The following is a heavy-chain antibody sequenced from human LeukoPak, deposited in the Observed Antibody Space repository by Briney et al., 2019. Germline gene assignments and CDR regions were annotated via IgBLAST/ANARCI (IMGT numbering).Heavy chain of an antibody. CDR3: AKDEDQRVSYGYGPFDY. CDR1: GFTFSSYA. Sequence: HPEGSLRLSCAASGFTFSSYAMSWVRQAPGKGLEWVSAISGSGGSTYYADSVKGRFTISRDNSKNTLYLQMNSLRAEDTAVYYCAKDEDQRVSYGYGPFDYWGQGTLVTVSS. J-gene: IGHJ4*02. CDR2: ISGSGGST. V-gene: IGHV3-23*01. D-gene: IGHD5-18*01.